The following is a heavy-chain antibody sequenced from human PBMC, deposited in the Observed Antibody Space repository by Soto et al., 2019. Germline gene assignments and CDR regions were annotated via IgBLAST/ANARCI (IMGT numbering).Heavy chain of an antibody. Sequence: PVGSLRLSCATSGFTFSNYGMHWVRQAPGKGLEWVSVIWHDGGNKFYADYVKGRFTVSRDNSKNILYLQMNSLRLDDTAVYYCANNFDYWGRGTLVTVSS. V-gene: IGHV3-33*03. CDR2: IWHDGGNK. CDR1: GFTFSNYG. J-gene: IGHJ4*02. CDR3: ANNFDY.